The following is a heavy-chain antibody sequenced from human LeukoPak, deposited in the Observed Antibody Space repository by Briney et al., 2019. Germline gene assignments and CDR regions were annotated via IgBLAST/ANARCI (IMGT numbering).Heavy chain of an antibody. CDR3: ARGPYSYDSSGAFDI. V-gene: IGHV4-61*02. Sequence: SQTLSLTCTVSGDPISSGDYYWSWIRQPAGKGLEWIGRISSSGSTNYNPSLKSRVTISVDTSKNQFSLKLSSVTAADTAVYFCARGPYSYDSSGAFDIWGQGTMVTVSS. D-gene: IGHD3-22*01. CDR1: GDPISSGDYY. CDR2: ISSSGST. J-gene: IGHJ3*02.